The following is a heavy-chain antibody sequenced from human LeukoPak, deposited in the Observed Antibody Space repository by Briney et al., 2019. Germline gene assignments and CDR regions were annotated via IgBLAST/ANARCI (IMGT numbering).Heavy chain of an antibody. CDR2: SNSDGSST. CDR3: AREARDGYNSAAFDI. J-gene: IGHJ3*02. Sequence: GGSLRLSCAASGFTFRSYWMHWVRQGPGKGLVWVSRSNSDGSSTSHADSVKGRFTISRDNAKNTLYLQMNSLRAEDTAVYYCAREARDGYNSAAFDIWGQGTMVTVSS. CDR1: GFTFRSYW. V-gene: IGHV3-74*01. D-gene: IGHD5-24*01.